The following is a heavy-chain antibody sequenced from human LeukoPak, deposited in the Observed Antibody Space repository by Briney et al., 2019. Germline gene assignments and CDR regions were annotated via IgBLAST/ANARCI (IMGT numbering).Heavy chain of an antibody. J-gene: IGHJ4*02. D-gene: IGHD2-15*01. CDR2: ISISSNYI. CDR1: GFTFSNYN. Sequence: GGSLRLSCAASGFTFSNYNMNWVRQAPGKGLEWVSCISISSNYIYYPDSVKGRFTISRDNAKNSLYLQMNRLRAEDTAVYYCARDGGGGLDYWGQGTLVTVSS. CDR3: ARDGGGGLDY. V-gene: IGHV3-21*01.